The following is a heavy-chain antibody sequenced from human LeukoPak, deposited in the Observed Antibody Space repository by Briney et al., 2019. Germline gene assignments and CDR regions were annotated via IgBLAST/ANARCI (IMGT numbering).Heavy chain of an antibody. CDR1: GGSISSYY. CDR2: IYYSGST. Sequence: SETLSLTCTVSGGSISSYYWSRIRQPPGKGLEWIGYIYYSGSTNYNPSLKSRVTISVDTSKNQFSLKLSSVTAADTAVYYCARFIAGFDYWGQGTLVTVSS. D-gene: IGHD1-26*01. CDR3: ARFIAGFDY. J-gene: IGHJ4*02. V-gene: IGHV4-59*08.